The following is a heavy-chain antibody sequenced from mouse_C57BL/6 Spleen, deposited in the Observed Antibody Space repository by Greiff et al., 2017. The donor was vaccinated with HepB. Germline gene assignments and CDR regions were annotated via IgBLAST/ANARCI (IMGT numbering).Heavy chain of an antibody. Sequence: EVMLVESGGGLVQPGGSLSLSCAASGFTFTDYYMSWVRQPPGKALEWLGFIRNKANGYTTEYSASVKGRFTISRDNSQSILYLQMNALRAEDSATYYCARWVWDGWYFDVWGTGTTVTVSS. V-gene: IGHV7-3*01. CDR1: GFTFTDYY. CDR3: ARWVWDGWYFDV. D-gene: IGHD4-1*01. CDR2: IRNKANGYTT. J-gene: IGHJ1*03.